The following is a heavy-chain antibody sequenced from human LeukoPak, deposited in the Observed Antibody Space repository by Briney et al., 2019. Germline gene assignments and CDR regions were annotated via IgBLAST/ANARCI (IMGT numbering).Heavy chain of an antibody. V-gene: IGHV1-18*04. CDR3: ARSSGGATYHPPGFFLH. CDR2: ISGYNGNT. D-gene: IGHD3-10*01. Sequence: ASVKVSCKTSGYTFTSYSISWVRQAPGQGPEWMGWISGYNGNTHSAQKFQGRVTMTTDTSTSTAYLELRSLKSDDTAMYYCARSSGGATYHPPGFFLHWGQGTLITVSS. J-gene: IGHJ1*01. CDR1: GYTFTSYS.